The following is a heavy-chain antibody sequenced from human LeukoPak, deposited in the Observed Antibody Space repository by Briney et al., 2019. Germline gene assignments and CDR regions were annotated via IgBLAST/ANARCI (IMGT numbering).Heavy chain of an antibody. Sequence: GESLKISCKGSGYSFTDYWIAWVRQMPGKGLECMGIIYPGDSDTKYNPPSQGQVTISADKSITTAYLQWSSLKVSDSALYYCARMTATDGKNDAFHIWGQGTKVTIS. V-gene: IGHV5-51*01. CDR3: ARMTATDGKNDAFHI. J-gene: IGHJ3*02. D-gene: IGHD5-24*01. CDR2: IYPGDSDT. CDR1: GYSFTDYW.